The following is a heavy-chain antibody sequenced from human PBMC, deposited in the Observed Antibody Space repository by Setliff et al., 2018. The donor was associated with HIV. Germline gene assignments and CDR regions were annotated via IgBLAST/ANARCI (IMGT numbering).Heavy chain of an antibody. V-gene: IGHV1-2*02. CDR3: ARPLVGAARAFDY. Sequence: GASVKVSCKASGYTFTGYYMHWVRQAPGQGLEWMGWINPNSGGTNYAQKFQGRVTMTRDTSISTAYMELSRLRSDDTAVYYCARPLVGAARAFDYWGQGTLVTVSS. J-gene: IGHJ4*02. CDR2: INPNSGGT. CDR1: GYTFTGYY. D-gene: IGHD1-26*01.